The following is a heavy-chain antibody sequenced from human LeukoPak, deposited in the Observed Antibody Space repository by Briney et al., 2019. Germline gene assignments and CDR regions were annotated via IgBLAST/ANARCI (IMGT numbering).Heavy chain of an antibody. D-gene: IGHD4-17*01. CDR1: VFTFSGSA. J-gene: IGHJ4*02. CDR2: IRSKANSYAT. V-gene: IGHV3-73*01. CDR3: TRHPVQTYGYDY. Sequence: GGSLRLSCAASVFTFSGSAMHWVRQASGKGLEWVGRIRSKANSYATAYAASVKGRFTISRDDSKNTAYLQMNSLKTEDTAVYYCTRHPVQTYGYDYWGQGTLVTVSS.